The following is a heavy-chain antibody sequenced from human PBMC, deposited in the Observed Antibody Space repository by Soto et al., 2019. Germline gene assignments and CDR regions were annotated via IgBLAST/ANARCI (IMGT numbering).Heavy chain of an antibody. CDR3: ARNTVSAAGADYYGLDV. CDR1: GFTFRDYY. V-gene: IGHV3-11*01. Sequence: GGSLRLSCAGSGFTFRDYYMSWVRLAPGQGLEWVSYKSSSGATIYYADSVKGRFTISRDNAKNSLYLQMNSLRADDTAVYYCARNTVSAAGADYYGLDVWGQGTTVTVSS. D-gene: IGHD6-13*01. CDR2: KSSSGATI. J-gene: IGHJ6*02.